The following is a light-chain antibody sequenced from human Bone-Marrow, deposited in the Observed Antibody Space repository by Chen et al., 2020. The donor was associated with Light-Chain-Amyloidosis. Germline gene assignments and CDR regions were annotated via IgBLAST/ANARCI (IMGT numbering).Light chain of an antibody. V-gene: IGKV1-5*03. CDR3: QQYDTYSRT. CDR1: QSISTW. CDR2: KAS. Sequence: DFQMTQSPSTLSASVGDRVTITCRASQSISTWLAWYQQKPGKAPKLLISKASTLETGVPSRFSGGGSVAEFPLTISSLHPDDFATYYYQQYDTYSRTFGPGTKVEI. J-gene: IGKJ1*01.